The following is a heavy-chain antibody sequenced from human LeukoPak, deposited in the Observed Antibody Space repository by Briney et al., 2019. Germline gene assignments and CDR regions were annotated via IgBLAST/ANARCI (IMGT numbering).Heavy chain of an antibody. D-gene: IGHD5-12*01. CDR3: ARGVATILYFDY. V-gene: IGHV4-31*03. CDR2: IYYSGST. Sequence: SETLSLTCTVSGGSISSGGYYWSWIRQHPGKGLEWIGYIYYSGSTCYNPSLKSRVTISVDTSKNQFSLKLSSVTAADTAVYYCARGVATILYFDYWGQGTLVTVSS. J-gene: IGHJ4*02. CDR1: GGSISSGGYY.